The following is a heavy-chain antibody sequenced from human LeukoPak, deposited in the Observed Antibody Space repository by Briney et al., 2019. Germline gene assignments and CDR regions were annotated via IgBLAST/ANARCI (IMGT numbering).Heavy chain of an antibody. Sequence: ASVKVSCKASGYTFTSYYMHWVRQAPGQGLEWMGIISPSGGSTSYAQKFQGRVTMTRDTSTSTVYMELSSLRSEDTAVYYCARVGYSYGYFDYWGQGTLVTVSS. CDR1: GYTFTSYY. J-gene: IGHJ4*02. V-gene: IGHV1-46*03. CDR2: ISPSGGST. CDR3: ARVGYSYGYFDY. D-gene: IGHD5-18*01.